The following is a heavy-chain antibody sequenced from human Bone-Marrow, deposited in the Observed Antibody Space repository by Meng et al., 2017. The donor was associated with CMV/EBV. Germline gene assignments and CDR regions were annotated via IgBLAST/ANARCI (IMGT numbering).Heavy chain of an antibody. CDR2: INPNTGVT. V-gene: IGHV1-2*02. J-gene: IGHJ4*02. D-gene: IGHD2-2*01. Sequence: SCRASGYTFTGYYVRWVRQAPGQSLEWMGCINPNTGVTNYAQKFQGRVTMTRDTSITTAYMELNRLRSDDTAMYYCARAPASDRFDFWGQGTLVTVSS. CDR3: ARAPASDRFDF. CDR1: GYTFTGYY.